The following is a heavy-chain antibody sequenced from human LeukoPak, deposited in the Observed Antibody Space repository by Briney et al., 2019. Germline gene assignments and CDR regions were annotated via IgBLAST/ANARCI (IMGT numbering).Heavy chain of an antibody. CDR3: ASDRYSSIWYH. D-gene: IGHD6-13*01. Sequence: PSETLSLTCAVSGASFSDYKWAWIRQPPGKGLEWIGEINHSGTITYNPSLDSRVTISIDRSKNQFSLKLTSMTAADTAICYCASDRYSSIWYHWGQGALVTVSS. V-gene: IGHV4-34*01. J-gene: IGHJ4*02. CDR1: GASFSDYK. CDR2: INHSGTI.